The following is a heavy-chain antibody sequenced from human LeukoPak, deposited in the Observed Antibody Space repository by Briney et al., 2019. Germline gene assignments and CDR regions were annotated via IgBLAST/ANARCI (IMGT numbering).Heavy chain of an antibody. Sequence: GGSLRLSCAASGFTFSSYAMSWVRQAPGKGLEWVSAISGSGGSTYYADSVKGRLTISRDNSKNTLYLQMNSLRAEDTAVYYCAKAYCSSTSCQSYYYYGMDVWGQGTTVTVSS. J-gene: IGHJ6*02. D-gene: IGHD2-2*01. V-gene: IGHV3-23*01. CDR1: GFTFSSYA. CDR3: AKAYCSSTSCQSYYYYGMDV. CDR2: ISGSGGST.